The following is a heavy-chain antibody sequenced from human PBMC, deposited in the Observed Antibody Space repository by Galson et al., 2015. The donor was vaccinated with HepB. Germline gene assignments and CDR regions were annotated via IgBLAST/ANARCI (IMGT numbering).Heavy chain of an antibody. V-gene: IGHV3-53*01. CDR3: ARVGCRGGSCYFDY. Sequence: SLRLSCAASGFTVSSNYMSWVRQAPGKGLEWVSVIYSGGSTYYADSVKGRFTISRDNSKNTLYLQMNSLRAEDTAVYYCARVGCRGGSCYFDYWGQGTLVTVSS. J-gene: IGHJ4*02. CDR2: IYSGGST. CDR1: GFTVSSNY. D-gene: IGHD2-15*01.